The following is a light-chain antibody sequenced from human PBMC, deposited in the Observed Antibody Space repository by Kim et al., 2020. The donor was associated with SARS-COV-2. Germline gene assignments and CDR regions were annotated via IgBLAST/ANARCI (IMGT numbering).Light chain of an antibody. J-gene: IGLJ3*02. CDR1: RNDVGSYNY. CDR2: DVS. V-gene: IGLV2-14*03. Sequence: QSALTQPASVSGSPGQSITISCTGTRNDVGSYNYVSWYQQHPGKAPKLMIYDVSKRPSGVSNRFSGSKSGNTASLTISGLQAEDEADYYCSSYTSSSTWVFGGGTQLTVL. CDR3: SSYTSSSTWV.